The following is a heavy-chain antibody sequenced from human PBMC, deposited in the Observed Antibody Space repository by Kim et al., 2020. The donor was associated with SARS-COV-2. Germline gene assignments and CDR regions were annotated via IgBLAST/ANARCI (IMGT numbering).Heavy chain of an antibody. Sequence: GGSLRLSCAASGFTFSSYGMHWVRQAPGKGLEWVAVIWYDGSNKYYADSVKGRFTISRDNSKNTLYLQMNSLRAEDTAVYYCARLWFGEALPYSAWGQGTLVTVSS. CDR2: IWYDGSNK. J-gene: IGHJ5*02. CDR1: GFTFSSYG. V-gene: IGHV3-33*01. CDR3: ARLWFGEALPYSA. D-gene: IGHD3-10*01.